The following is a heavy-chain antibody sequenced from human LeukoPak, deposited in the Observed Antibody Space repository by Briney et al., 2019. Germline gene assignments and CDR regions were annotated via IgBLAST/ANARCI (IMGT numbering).Heavy chain of an antibody. J-gene: IGHJ4*02. D-gene: IGHD2-2*01. V-gene: IGHV1-69*05. CDR1: GGTFSSYA. CDR3: ARDYCSSTSCYPVDDY. CDR2: IIPIFGSA. Sequence: SVKVSCKASGGTFSSYAISWVRQAPGQGLEWMGRIIPIFGSANYAQKFQGRVTIATDESTSTAYMELSSLRSEDTAVYYCARDYCSSTSCYPVDDYWGQGTLVTVSS.